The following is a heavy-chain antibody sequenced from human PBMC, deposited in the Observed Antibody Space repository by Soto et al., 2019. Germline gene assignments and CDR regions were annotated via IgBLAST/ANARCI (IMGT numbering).Heavy chain of an antibody. V-gene: IGHV3-23*01. J-gene: IGHJ4*02. Sequence: EVQLLDSGGGLVQPGGSLRLCCAASGFTFSSYAMRWVRQAPGQGLEWVSAITGSGDSTYYADSVKGRFTVSRDNSKNTLYLQMNSLRAEDTAVYYCAKVFVFTIREGFDYWCLGPLVTVSS. D-gene: IGHD3-3*01. CDR1: GFTFSSYA. CDR3: AKVFVFTIREGFDY. CDR2: ITGSGDST.